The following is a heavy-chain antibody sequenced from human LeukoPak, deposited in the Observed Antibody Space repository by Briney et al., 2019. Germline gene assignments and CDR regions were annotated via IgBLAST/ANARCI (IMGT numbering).Heavy chain of an antibody. Sequence: GGSLRLSCAASGFTFNRYGMSWVRQAPGKGLEWVANIKQDGSEKYYVDSVKGRFTISRDNARNSLYLQMNSLRAEDTAVYYCARVSGLWFGELLGYFDYWGQGTLVTVSS. CDR3: ARVSGLWFGELLGYFDY. CDR2: IKQDGSEK. CDR1: GFTFNRYG. V-gene: IGHV3-7*01. J-gene: IGHJ4*02. D-gene: IGHD3-10*01.